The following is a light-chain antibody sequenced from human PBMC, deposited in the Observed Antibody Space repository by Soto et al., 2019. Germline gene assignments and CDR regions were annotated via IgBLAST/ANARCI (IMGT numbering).Light chain of an antibody. V-gene: IGKV3-20*01. J-gene: IGKJ2*01. CDR2: GAS. CDR3: QQYGSSPPTYT. Sequence: EIVLTQSPGTLSLSPGERATLSCRASQRVSSSYLAWYQQKPGQAPRLLIYGASSRATGIPDRFSGSGSGTGFTLTISRLEPEDFAVYYCQQYGSSPPTYTFGQGTKLEIK. CDR1: QRVSSSY.